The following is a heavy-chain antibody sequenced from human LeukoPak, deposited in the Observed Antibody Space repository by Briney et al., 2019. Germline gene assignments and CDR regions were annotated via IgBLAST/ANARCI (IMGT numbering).Heavy chain of an antibody. Sequence: SVKVSCKASGGTFSSYAISWVRQAPGQGLEWMGRIIPILGIANYAQKFQGRVTITADKSTSTAYMELSSLRSEDTAVYYCASLAVANYFDYWGQGTLVTVSS. V-gene: IGHV1-69*04. CDR1: GGTFSSYA. D-gene: IGHD6-19*01. J-gene: IGHJ4*02. CDR2: IIPILGIA. CDR3: ASLAVANYFDY.